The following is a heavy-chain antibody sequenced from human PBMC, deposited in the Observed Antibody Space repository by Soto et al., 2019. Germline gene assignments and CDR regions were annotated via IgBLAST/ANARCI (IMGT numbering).Heavy chain of an antibody. CDR1: GGSISSYY. Sequence: SETLSLTCTVSGGSISSYYWSWIRQPPGKGLEWIGYIYYSGSTNYNPSLKSRVTISVDTSKNQFSLKLSSVTAADTAVYYCARRNWGISCGDYYYYYMDVWGKGTTVTVSS. CDR2: IYYSGST. V-gene: IGHV4-59*08. J-gene: IGHJ6*03. D-gene: IGHD7-27*01. CDR3: ARRNWGISCGDYYYYYMDV.